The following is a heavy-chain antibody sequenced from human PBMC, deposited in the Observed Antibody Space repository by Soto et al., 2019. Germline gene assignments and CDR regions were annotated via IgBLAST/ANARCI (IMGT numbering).Heavy chain of an antibody. V-gene: IGHV1-2*04. CDR3: ARGEKIAVAGKLSVFDI. D-gene: IGHD6-19*01. J-gene: IGHJ3*02. Sequence: ASVKVSCKASGYTFTGYYMHWVRQAPGQGLEWMGWINPNSGGTNYAQKFQGWATMTRDTSISTAYMELSRLRSDDTAVYYCARGEKIAVAGKLSVFDIWGQGTMVTVSS. CDR2: INPNSGGT. CDR1: GYTFTGYY.